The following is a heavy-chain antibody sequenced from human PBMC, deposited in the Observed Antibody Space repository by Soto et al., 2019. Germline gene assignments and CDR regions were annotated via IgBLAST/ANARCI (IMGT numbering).Heavy chain of an antibody. CDR3: AREGTSGSDNAFDI. V-gene: IGHV3-33*01. D-gene: IGHD1-26*01. Sequence: PGGSLRLSCAASGFTFSSYGMHWVRQAPGKGLEWVAVIWYDGSNKYYADSVKGRFTISRDNSKNTLYLQMNSLRAEDTAVYYCAREGTSGSDNAFDIWGQGTMVTVSS. J-gene: IGHJ3*02. CDR2: IWYDGSNK. CDR1: GFTFSSYG.